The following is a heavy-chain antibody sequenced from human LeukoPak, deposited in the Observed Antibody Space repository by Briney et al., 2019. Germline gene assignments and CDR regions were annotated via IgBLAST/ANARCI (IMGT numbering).Heavy chain of an antibody. CDR2: IIPIFGIA. CDR1: GGTFSSYA. V-gene: IGHV1-69*04. J-gene: IGHJ6*02. D-gene: IGHD4-17*01. CDR3: AREHYGDYVALYGMDV. Sequence: SVKVSCKASGGTFSSYAISWVRQAPGQGLEWMGRIIPIFGIANYAQKFQGSVTITADKSTSTAYMELSSLRSEDTAVYYCAREHYGDYVALYGMDVWGQGTTVTVSS.